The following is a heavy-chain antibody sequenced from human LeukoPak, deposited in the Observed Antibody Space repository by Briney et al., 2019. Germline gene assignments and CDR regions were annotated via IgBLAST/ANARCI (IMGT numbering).Heavy chain of an antibody. CDR1: GFIASSNY. Sequence: GGSLRLSCTASGFIASSNYMSWVRQAPGKGLEWVSLIYSGGSTYYADSVMGRSTISRDKSNNTLYLQMNSLRAEDTAVYYCATGGRSAVAFESWGQGTLVTVSS. J-gene: IGHJ4*02. CDR3: ATGGRSAVAFES. CDR2: IYSGGST. V-gene: IGHV3-53*01. D-gene: IGHD6-19*01.